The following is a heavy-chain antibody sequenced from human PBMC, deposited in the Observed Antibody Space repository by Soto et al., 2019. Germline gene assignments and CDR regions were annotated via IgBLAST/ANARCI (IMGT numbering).Heavy chain of an antibody. Sequence: QVQLQQSGAGLLKPSETLSLTCAVYGESFSGYIWTWIRQTPGKGLQWIGQINHSGSASYNPPLXSRVTISVHTWXRXCXXELSSVTAADTAVYYCARGLITGSHYSGGWYYFDSWGQGTQVTVSS. CDR1: GESFSGYI. CDR3: ARGLITGSHYSGGWYYFDS. V-gene: IGHV4-34*01. D-gene: IGHD6-19*01. J-gene: IGHJ4*02. CDR2: INHSGSA.